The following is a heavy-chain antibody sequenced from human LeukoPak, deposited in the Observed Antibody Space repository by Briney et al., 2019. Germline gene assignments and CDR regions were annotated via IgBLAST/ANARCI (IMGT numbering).Heavy chain of an antibody. D-gene: IGHD3-22*01. J-gene: IGHJ4*02. CDR1: GGSFSGYY. CDR2: INHSGST. V-gene: IGHV4-34*01. Sequence: SETPSLTCAVYGGSFSGYYWSWIRQPPGKGLEWIGEINHSGSTNYNPSLKSRVTISVDTSKNQFSLQLSSMTAADTALYYCARGWQGYYDSSGYYLLDYWGQGTLVTVSS. CDR3: ARGWQGYYDSSGYYLLDY.